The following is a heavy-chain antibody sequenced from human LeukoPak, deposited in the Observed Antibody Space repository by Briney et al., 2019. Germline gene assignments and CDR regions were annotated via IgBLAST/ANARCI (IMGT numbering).Heavy chain of an antibody. Sequence: ASVKVSCKASGYIFTSYGIIWVRQAPGQGLQWMGWISAHNGNTNYAQKLQGRVTTTTDTSTSTVYMELRSLRSDDTAVYYCARAQTTLLLDYRGQGTLVTVSS. V-gene: IGHV1-18*01. CDR2: ISAHNGNT. CDR3: ARAQTTLLLDY. CDR1: GYIFTSYG. J-gene: IGHJ4*02. D-gene: IGHD4-11*01.